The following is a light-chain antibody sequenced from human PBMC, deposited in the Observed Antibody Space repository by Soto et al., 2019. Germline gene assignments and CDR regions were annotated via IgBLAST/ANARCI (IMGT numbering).Light chain of an antibody. V-gene: IGLV2-23*01. Sequence: QSALTQPASVSGSPGQSITISCTGTSSDVGSYGLVSWYQQHPGKAPKLMIYEGSKRPSGVSNRFSGSKSGNTASLTISGLQAEDEADYYCCSYAGSSTLVFGGGTKLTVL. CDR3: CSYAGSSTLV. CDR1: SSDVGSYGL. J-gene: IGLJ2*01. CDR2: EGS.